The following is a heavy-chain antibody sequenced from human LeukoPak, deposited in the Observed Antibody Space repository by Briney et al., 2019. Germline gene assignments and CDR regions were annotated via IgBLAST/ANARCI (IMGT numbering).Heavy chain of an antibody. CDR2: INHSGST. J-gene: IGHJ6*03. Sequence: SETLSLTCAVYGGSFIGYYWSWIRQPPGKGLEWIGEINHSGSTNYNPSLKSRVTISVDTSKNQFSLKLSSVTAADTAVYYCARGGGTNPYYYYYMDVWGKGTTVTISS. CDR3: ARGGGTNPYYYYYMDV. CDR1: GGSFIGYY. D-gene: IGHD2-15*01. V-gene: IGHV4-34*01.